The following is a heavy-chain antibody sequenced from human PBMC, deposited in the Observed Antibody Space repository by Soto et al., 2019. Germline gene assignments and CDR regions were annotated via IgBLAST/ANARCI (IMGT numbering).Heavy chain of an antibody. CDR3: ARDRGPSSGYYPYWFDP. V-gene: IGHV1-69*12. CDR2: IIPIFGTA. Sequence: QVQLVQSGAEVKKPGSSVKVSCKASGGTFSSYAITWVRQAPGQGLEWMGGIIPIFGTANYAQKFQARVTITADESTSTAYRELSSLRSEDTAVYYCARDRGPSSGYYPYWFDPWGQGTLVTVSP. D-gene: IGHD3-22*01. J-gene: IGHJ5*02. CDR1: GGTFSSYA.